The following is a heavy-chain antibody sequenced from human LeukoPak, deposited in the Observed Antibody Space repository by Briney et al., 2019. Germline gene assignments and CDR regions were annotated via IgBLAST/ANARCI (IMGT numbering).Heavy chain of an antibody. D-gene: IGHD1-26*01. CDR3: ARDRSGSYTFDY. CDR2: ILYDGSNG. CDR1: GFTFSSHA. V-gene: IGHV3-30-3*01. J-gene: IGHJ4*02. Sequence: GGSLRLSCAASGFTFSSHAMHWVRQAPGKGLEWVAVILYDGSNGYYADSVKGRFTISRDNSKNTLYLQMNSLRAEDTAVYHCARDRSGSYTFDYRGQGTLVTVSS.